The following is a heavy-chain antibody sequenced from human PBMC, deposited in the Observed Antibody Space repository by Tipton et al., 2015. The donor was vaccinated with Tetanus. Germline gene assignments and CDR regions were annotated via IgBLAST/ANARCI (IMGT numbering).Heavy chain of an antibody. CDR2: VFRSGSA. D-gene: IGHD2-2*01. J-gene: IGHJ4*02. V-gene: IGHV4-30-2*01. CDR1: GASISSIYS. CDR3: ARVACSSASCYSHYFDY. Sequence: LRLSCAVSGASISSIYSWSWIRQPPGKGLEWIGYVFRSGSADYNPSLKSQVNISLDRSENQISLMLTSVTAADTAVYYCARVACSSASCYSHYFDYWGPGSLVTVSS.